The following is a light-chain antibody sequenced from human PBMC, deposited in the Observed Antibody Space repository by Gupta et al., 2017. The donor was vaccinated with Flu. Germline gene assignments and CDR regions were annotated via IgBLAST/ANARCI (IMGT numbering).Light chain of an antibody. CDR2: GAS. V-gene: IGKV3-15*01. Sequence: PAILSVSPGEGATLSGRASQNVGSNLAGYQQKPGQAPRLLMHGASTRATGIPARFSGSGSGTEFTLTISSLQSEDFAVYFCHQESQWPYIFGQGTKVEIK. CDR3: HQESQWPYI. J-gene: IGKJ2*01. CDR1: QNVGSN.